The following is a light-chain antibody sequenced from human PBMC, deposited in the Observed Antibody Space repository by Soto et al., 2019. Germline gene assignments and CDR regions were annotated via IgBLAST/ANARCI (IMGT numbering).Light chain of an antibody. J-gene: IGLJ1*01. V-gene: IGLV2-8*01. CDR3: QSYDNSLSGSDV. CDR2: EVS. Sequence: QSVLTQPPSASGSPGQSVTISCTGTSSDVGGYNYVSWYQQHPGKAPKLMIYEVSKRPSGVPDRFSGSKSATSASLTVSGLQAEDEAEYYCQSYDNSLSGSDVFGTGTKVTVL. CDR1: SSDVGGYNY.